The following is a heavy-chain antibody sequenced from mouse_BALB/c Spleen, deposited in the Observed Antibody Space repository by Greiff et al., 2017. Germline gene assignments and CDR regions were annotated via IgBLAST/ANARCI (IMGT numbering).Heavy chain of an antibody. CDR3: ARDYRYDEGYAMDY. CDR2: ISSGGSYT. J-gene: IGHJ4*01. CDR1: GFTFSSYT. Sequence: EVHLVESGGGLVKPGGSLKLSCAASGFTFSSYTMSWVRQTPEKRLEWVAEISSGGSYTYYPDTVTGRFTISRDNAKNTLYLEMSSLRSEDTAMYYCARDYRYDEGYAMDYWGQGTSVTVSS. D-gene: IGHD2-14*01. V-gene: IGHV5-9-4*01.